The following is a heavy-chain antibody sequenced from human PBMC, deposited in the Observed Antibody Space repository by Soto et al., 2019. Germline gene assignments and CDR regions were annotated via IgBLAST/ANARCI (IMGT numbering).Heavy chain of an antibody. V-gene: IGHV4-34*01. CDR1: GGSFSGYY. CDR3: ARGNLVIRITMVRGVSPIFDY. J-gene: IGHJ4*02. Sequence: SETLSLTCAVYGGSFSGYYWSWIRQPPGKGLEWIGEINHSGSTNYNPSLKSRVTISVDTSKNQFSLKLSSVTAADTAVYYCARGNLVIRITMVRGVSPIFDYWGQGTLVTVSS. D-gene: IGHD3-10*01. CDR2: INHSGST.